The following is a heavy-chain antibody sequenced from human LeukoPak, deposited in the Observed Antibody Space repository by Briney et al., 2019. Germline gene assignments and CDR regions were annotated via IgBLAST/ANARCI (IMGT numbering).Heavy chain of an antibody. CDR1: GFTFDDYG. Sequence: GGSLRLSCAASGFTFDDYGMSWVRQAPGKGLVWVSHINGDVTSTNYADFVKGRFTISRDNAKNTLYLQMNSLGVEDTALYYCATLTHYDSRSFAFDIWGQGTMVTVSS. CDR3: ATLTHYDSRSFAFDI. V-gene: IGHV3-74*01. CDR2: INGDVTST. J-gene: IGHJ3*02. D-gene: IGHD3-22*01.